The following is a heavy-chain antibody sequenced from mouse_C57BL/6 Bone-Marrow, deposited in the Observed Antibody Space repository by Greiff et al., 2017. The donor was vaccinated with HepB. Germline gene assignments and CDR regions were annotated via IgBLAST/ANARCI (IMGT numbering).Heavy chain of an antibody. V-gene: IGHV5-12*01. D-gene: IGHD4-1*01. CDR2: ISNGGGST. J-gene: IGHJ4*01. CDR1: GFTFSDYY. Sequence: VESGGGLVQPGGSLKLSCAASGFTFSDYYMYWVRQTPEKRLEWVAYISNGGGSTYYPDTVKGRVTISRENAKHTLYLQLSRLKSEDTAMYYCARHELGRAMDYWGQGTSVTVSS. CDR3: ARHELGRAMDY.